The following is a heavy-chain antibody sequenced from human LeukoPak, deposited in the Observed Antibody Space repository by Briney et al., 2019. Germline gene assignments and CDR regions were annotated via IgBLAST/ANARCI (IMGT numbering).Heavy chain of an antibody. CDR2: IIPIFGTA. Sequence: SVKVSCKASGGTFSSYAISWVRQAPGQGLEWMGGIIPIFGTANYAQKFQGRVTITADGSTSTAYMELSRLRSEDTAVYYCARDVTNSGSRRPASFYAFDIWGQGTMVTVSS. CDR3: ARDVTNSGSRRPASFYAFDI. V-gene: IGHV1-69*13. D-gene: IGHD1-26*01. J-gene: IGHJ3*02. CDR1: GGTFSSYA.